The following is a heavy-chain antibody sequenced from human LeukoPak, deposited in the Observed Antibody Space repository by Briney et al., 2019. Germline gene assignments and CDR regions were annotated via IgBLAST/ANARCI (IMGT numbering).Heavy chain of an antibody. D-gene: IGHD3-3*01. J-gene: IGHJ4*02. V-gene: IGHV3-30*02. CDR2: IRYDGSNK. CDR3: ARDLNYDFWSGYPDY. Sequence: GGSLRLSCAASGFTFRNYGMHWVRQAPGKGLEWVAFIRYDGSNKYYADSVKGRFTISRDNSKNTLYLQMNSLRAEDTAVYYCARDLNYDFWSGYPDYWGQGTLVTVSS. CDR1: GFTFRNYG.